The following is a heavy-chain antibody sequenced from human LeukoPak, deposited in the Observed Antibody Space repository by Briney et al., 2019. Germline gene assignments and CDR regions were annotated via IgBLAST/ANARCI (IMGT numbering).Heavy chain of an antibody. CDR1: GYTFTGYY. Sequence: ASVKVSCKASGYTFTGYYMHWVRQAPGQGLEWRGWINPNSGDTNYAQKFQGRVTMTRDTSISTAYMELSRLRSDDTAVYYCARGFDWLSYYFDYWGQGTLVTVSS. D-gene: IGHD3-9*01. V-gene: IGHV1-2*02. J-gene: IGHJ4*02. CDR2: INPNSGDT. CDR3: ARGFDWLSYYFDY.